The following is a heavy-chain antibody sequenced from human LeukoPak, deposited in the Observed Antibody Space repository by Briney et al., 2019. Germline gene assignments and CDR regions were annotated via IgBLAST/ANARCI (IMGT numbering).Heavy chain of an antibody. CDR3: ARGAPGSYWFDP. J-gene: IGHJ5*02. V-gene: IGHV4-34*01. Sequence: SETLSLTCAVYGGSFSGYYWSWIRQPPGKGLEWIGEINHSGSTNYNPSLKSRVTISVDTSKNQFSLRLSSVTAADTAVYYYARGAPGSYWFDPWGQGTLVTVSS. D-gene: IGHD1-26*01. CDR1: GGSFSGYY. CDR2: INHSGST.